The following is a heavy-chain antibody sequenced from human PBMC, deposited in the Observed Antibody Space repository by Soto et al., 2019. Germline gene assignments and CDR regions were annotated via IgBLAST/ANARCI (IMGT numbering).Heavy chain of an antibody. J-gene: IGHJ4*02. CDR1: GGSISSYY. CDR3: AKDPGGAAAPLDF. Sequence: QVQLQESGPGLVKPSETLSLTCTVSGGSISSYYWSWIRQPPGKGLEWIGYIYHTGRTNYNPSLQSRVTISIDTSKNHFSLKVNSVTAADTAVYYCAKDPGGAAAPLDFWGQGTLVTVSS. CDR2: IYHTGRT. D-gene: IGHD6-13*01. V-gene: IGHV4-59*01.